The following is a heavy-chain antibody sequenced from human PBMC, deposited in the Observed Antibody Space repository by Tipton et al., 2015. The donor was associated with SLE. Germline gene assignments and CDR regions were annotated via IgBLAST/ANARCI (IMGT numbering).Heavy chain of an antibody. D-gene: IGHD2-2*01. CDR3: ARVPAVYYYYMDV. J-gene: IGHJ6*03. Sequence: LRLSCNVSGGSISRSDCHWGWIRQPPGKGLEWIANIHYSGSTYYKSSLKSRVTISVDTSKNQFSLKLSSVTAADTAVYYCARVPAVYYYYMDVWGKGTTVTVSS. CDR1: GGSISRSDCH. CDR2: IHYSGST. V-gene: IGHV4-39*07.